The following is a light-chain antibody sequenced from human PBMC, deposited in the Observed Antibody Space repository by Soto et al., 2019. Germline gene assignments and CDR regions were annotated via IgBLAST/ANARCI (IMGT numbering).Light chain of an antibody. CDR3: QQYGSSGT. V-gene: IGKV2-28*01. J-gene: IGKJ1*01. Sequence: DIVMTQSPLSLPVTPGEPASISCRSSQSLLHSNVYNYLDWYLQKPGQSPRLLIYGASNRATGIPDRFSGSGSGTDFTLTISRLEPEDFAVYYCQQYGSSGTFGQGTKVDIK. CDR1: QSLLHSNVYNY. CDR2: GAS.